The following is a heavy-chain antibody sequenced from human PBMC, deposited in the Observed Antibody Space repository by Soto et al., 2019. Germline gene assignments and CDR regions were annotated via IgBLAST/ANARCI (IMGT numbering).Heavy chain of an antibody. CDR1: GFTFSSYS. CDR3: ARDPPIVGSHPDSFDI. V-gene: IGHV3-21*01. J-gene: IGHJ3*02. CDR2: ISSSSSYI. D-gene: IGHD1-26*01. Sequence: GGSLRLSCAASGFTFSSYSMNWFPLAPGEGLEWVSSISSSSSYIYYADSLKGRFTISRDNAKNSLYLKMNSLSAEDTAVYYCARDPPIVGSHPDSFDIWGQGTMVTVSS.